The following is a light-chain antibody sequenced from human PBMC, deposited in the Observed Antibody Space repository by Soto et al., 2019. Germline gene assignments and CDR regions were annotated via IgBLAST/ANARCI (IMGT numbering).Light chain of an antibody. CDR1: TSNIGENT. J-gene: IGLJ1*01. V-gene: IGLV1-44*01. Sequence: QSVLTQPPSVSGTLGQGVTISCSGSTSNIGENTVGWFQQLPGTAPKVLIYVTDKRPSGVPDRFSGSKSGTSAYLAISGLQSEDEADYYWAAWDGSLKGHVFGTGTKLTVL. CDR2: VTD. CDR3: AAWDGSLKGHV.